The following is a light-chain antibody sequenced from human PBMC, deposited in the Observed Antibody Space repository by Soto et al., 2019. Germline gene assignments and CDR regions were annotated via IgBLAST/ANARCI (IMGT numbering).Light chain of an antibody. CDR2: GAS. J-gene: IGKJ1*01. Sequence: EIVMTQSPATLSVSPGERATLSCRASQSVTNNLAWYQQKPGQAPRLLIYGASSRATGVPARFSGSGSGTDFTLTISSLQSEDFAVYFCQHYGYSQWTFGQGTKVDIK. V-gene: IGKV3-15*01. CDR3: QHYGYSQWT. CDR1: QSVTNN.